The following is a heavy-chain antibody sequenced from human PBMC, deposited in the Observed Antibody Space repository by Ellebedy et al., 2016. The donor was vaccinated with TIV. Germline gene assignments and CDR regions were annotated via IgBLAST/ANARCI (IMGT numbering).Heavy chain of an antibody. CDR3: ARDSEYGSRRYFDY. D-gene: IGHD3-10*01. V-gene: IGHV4-59*01. J-gene: IGHJ4*02. CDR1: GGSISSYY. Sequence: MPGGSLRLSCTVSGGSISSYYWSWIRQPPGKGLEWIGYIYYSGSTNYNPSLKSRVTISVDTSKNQFSLNLSSVTAADTAVYYCARDSEYGSRRYFDYWGQGTLVTVSS. CDR2: IYYSGST.